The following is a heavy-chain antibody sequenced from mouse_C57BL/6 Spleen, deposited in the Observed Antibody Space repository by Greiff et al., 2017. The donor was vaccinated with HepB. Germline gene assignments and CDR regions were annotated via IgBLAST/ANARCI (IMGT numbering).Heavy chain of an antibody. CDR3: ASLSYYDYDDYAMDY. Sequence: EVQGVESGGGLVQPGGSLSLSCAASGFTFTDYYMSWVRQPPGKALEWLGFIRNKANGYTTEYSASVKGRFTISRDNSQSILYLPLNALRAEDSATYYCASLSYYDYDDYAMDYWGQGTSVTVSS. D-gene: IGHD2-4*01. V-gene: IGHV7-3*01. CDR2: IRNKANGYTT. CDR1: GFTFTDYY. J-gene: IGHJ4*01.